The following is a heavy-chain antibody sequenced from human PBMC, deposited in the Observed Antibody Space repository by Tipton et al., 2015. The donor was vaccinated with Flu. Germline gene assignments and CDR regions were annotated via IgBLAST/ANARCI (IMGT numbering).Heavy chain of an antibody. D-gene: IGHD2-21*02. Sequence: TLSLTCAVSGYSISRGYYWGWIRQPPGKGLEWIGSIYHNGDIHFNPSLKSRVSISVDTSNNRFSLNLTSVTAADTAVYYCARDVGPQIKVTGGLDVWGQGTTVTVSS. CDR3: ARDVGPQIKVTGGLDV. J-gene: IGHJ6*02. CDR2: IYHNGDI. V-gene: IGHV4-38-2*02. CDR1: GYSISRGYY.